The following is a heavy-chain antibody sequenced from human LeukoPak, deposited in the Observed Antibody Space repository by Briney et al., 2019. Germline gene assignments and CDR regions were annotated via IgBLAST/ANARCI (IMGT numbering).Heavy chain of an antibody. CDR1: GGSISSAGYY. V-gene: IGHV4-61*03. D-gene: IGHD3-3*01. CDR2: IHTSGSN. J-gene: IGHJ3*01. Sequence: SETLSLTCSVSGGSISSAGYYWSWIRQPPGKGLEWIGYIHTSGSNNQYPSLKSRVTISVDKSKNHFSLRLTSVTAADTAVYYCARLSAAVHLGAFDLWGQGTMVTVSS. CDR3: ARLSAAVHLGAFDL.